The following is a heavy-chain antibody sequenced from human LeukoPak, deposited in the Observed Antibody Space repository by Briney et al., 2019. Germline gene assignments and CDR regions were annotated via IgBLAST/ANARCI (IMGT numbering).Heavy chain of an antibody. Sequence: PGGSLRLSCAASGFTFSSYGMQWFRQAPDKGLEWVAAISNDGGNKYYADSVKGRFTISRDNSKNTLYLQMNSLRAEDTAVYYCAKVDIVATIDAGRLVDYWGQGTLVTVSS. J-gene: IGHJ4*02. CDR1: GFTFSSYG. CDR3: AKVDIVATIDAGRLVDY. D-gene: IGHD5-12*01. CDR2: ISNDGGNK. V-gene: IGHV3-30*18.